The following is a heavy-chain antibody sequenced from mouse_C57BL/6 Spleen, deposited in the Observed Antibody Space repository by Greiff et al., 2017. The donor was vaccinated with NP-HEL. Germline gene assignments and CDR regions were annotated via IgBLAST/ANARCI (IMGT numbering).Heavy chain of an antibody. CDR2: IRLKSDNYAT. D-gene: IGHD2-5*01. V-gene: IGHV6-3*01. CDR1: GFTFSNYW. J-gene: IGHJ1*03. Sequence: EVKLMESGGGLVQPGGSMKLSCVASGFTFSNYWMNWVRQSPEKGLEWVAQIRLKSDNYATHYAESVKGRFTISRDDSKSSVYLQMNNLRAEDTGIYYCTGYSNYIYWYFDVWGTGTTVTVSS. CDR3: TGYSNYIYWYFDV.